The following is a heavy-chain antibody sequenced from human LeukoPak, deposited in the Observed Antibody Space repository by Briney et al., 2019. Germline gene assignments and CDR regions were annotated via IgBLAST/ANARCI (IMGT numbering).Heavy chain of an antibody. V-gene: IGHV1-3*01. J-gene: IGHJ4*02. CDR3: ARGIGATSGWYVIDY. Sequence: GASVKVSCTASEYTFTSYAMHWVRQSPGQRLEWMGWINAGNGNTKYSQKFQGRVTITRDTSASTAYMELRSLRSEDTAVYYCARGIGATSGWYVIDYWGQGTLVTVSP. CDR2: INAGNGNT. D-gene: IGHD6-19*01. CDR1: EYTFTSYA.